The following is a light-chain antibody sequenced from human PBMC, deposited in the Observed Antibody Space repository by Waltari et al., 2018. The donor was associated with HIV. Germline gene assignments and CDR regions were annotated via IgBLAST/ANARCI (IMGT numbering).Light chain of an antibody. J-gene: IGLJ3*02. V-gene: IGLV1-51*01. CDR2: DHN. Sequence: QSVLTQPPSVSAAPGQKVTISCSGSSSNIENNYVSWYQQLPGRAPRLLIYDHNTRPSGIPVRFSRFKSGTSATLGIAGLQTGDEADYYCGTCDINLSGRVFGGGTKLTVL. CDR1: SSNIENNY. CDR3: GTCDINLSGRV.